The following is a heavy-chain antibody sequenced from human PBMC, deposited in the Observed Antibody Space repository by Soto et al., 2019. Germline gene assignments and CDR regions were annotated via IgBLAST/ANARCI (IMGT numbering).Heavy chain of an antibody. CDR1: GGSIRSGGY. CDR3: ASMYFDGGCD. CDR2: IYYGGAT. Sequence: QVQLLESGPGLVKPSQTLSLTCTVSGGSIRSGGYWTWIRQHPGKGLEWIGYIYYGGATSYSPSLRSRVNVSLDTSKNHFSLSLSSVTAADTAVYYCASMYFDGGCDWGQGTLVTVSS. D-gene: IGHD2-8*01. V-gene: IGHV4-31*03. J-gene: IGHJ4*02.